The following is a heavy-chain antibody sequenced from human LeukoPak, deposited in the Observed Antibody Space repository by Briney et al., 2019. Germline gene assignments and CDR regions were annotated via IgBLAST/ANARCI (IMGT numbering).Heavy chain of an antibody. V-gene: IGHV4-34*01. D-gene: IGHD3-16*01. CDR1: GGSFSGYY. CDR2: INHSGST. Sequence: SETLSLTCAVYGGSFSGYYWSWIRQPPGKGLEWIGEINHSGSTNYNPSLKSRVTISVDTSKNQFSLKLSSVTAADTAVYYCARARWASLGGTEYYYYYGMDVWGQGTTVTVSS. CDR3: ARARWASLGGTEYYYYYGMDV. J-gene: IGHJ6*02.